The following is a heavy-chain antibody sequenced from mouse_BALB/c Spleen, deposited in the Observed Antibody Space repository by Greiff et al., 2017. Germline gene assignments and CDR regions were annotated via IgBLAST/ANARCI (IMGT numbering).Heavy chain of an antibody. D-gene: IGHD2-1*01. CDR2: INPSTGYT. Sequence: VKLQESGAELAKPGASVKMSCKASGYTFTSYWMHWVKQRPGQGLEWIGYINPSTGYTEYNQKFKDKATLTADKSSSTAYMQLSSLTSEDSAVYYCARSDYGNYGYWGQGTTLTVSS. J-gene: IGHJ2*01. CDR3: ARSDYGNYGY. V-gene: IGHV1-7*01. CDR1: GYTFTSYW.